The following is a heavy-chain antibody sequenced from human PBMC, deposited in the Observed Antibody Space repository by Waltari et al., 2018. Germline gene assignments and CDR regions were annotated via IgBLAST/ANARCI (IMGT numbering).Heavy chain of an antibody. CDR1: GGSISSSSYY. J-gene: IGHJ6*02. CDR2: IYYSGST. V-gene: IGHV4-39*07. D-gene: IGHD2-15*01. CDR3: ARDLRDCSGGSCYLVGYYYYYGMDV. Sequence: QLQLQESGPGLVKPSETLSLTCTVSGGSISSSSYYWGWIRQPPGKGLEGIGSIYYSGSTYYNPSLKSRVTISVDTSKNQFSLKLSSVTAADTAVYYCARDLRDCSGGSCYLVGYYYYYGMDVWGQGTTVTVSS.